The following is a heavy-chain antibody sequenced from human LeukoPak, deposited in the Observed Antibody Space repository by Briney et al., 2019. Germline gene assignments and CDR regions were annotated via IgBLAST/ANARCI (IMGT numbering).Heavy chain of an antibody. CDR2: IYYSGST. CDR1: GGSVSSGSYY. V-gene: IGHV4-61*01. CDR3: ARARGYSYGLLYYFDY. Sequence: PSETLSLTCTVSGGSVSSGSYYWSWIRQPPGKGLEWIGYIYYSGSTNYNPSLKSRVTISVDTSKNQFSLKPSSVTAADTAVYYRARARGYSYGLLYYFDYWGQGTLVTVSS. D-gene: IGHD5-18*01. J-gene: IGHJ4*02.